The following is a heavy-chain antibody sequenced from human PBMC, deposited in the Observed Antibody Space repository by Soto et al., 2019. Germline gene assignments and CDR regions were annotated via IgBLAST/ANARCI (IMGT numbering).Heavy chain of an antibody. CDR1: GGSISSYY. CDR2: IYYSGST. J-gene: IGHJ5*02. D-gene: IGHD1-1*01. CDR3: ARDMHAGFTHDFVP. V-gene: IGHV4-59*01. Sequence: SEPLSLTCTVSGGSISSYYWSWIRQPPGKGLEWIGYIYYSGSTNYNPSLKSRVTISVDTSKNQFSLKLSSVTAADTAVYYCARDMHAGFTHDFVPWVQGT.